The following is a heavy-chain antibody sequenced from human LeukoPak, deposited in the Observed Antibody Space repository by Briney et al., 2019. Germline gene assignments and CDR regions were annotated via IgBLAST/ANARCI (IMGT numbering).Heavy chain of an antibody. CDR3: ARVGSNQWLDY. Sequence: GGSLRLSCAASGFTLSSYSMNWVRQAPGKGLEWVSYISGGSSTIYNADSVTGRFTISRDNAKNLLYLLMDTLRAEDTAVYYCARVGSNQWLDYWGQGTLVTVSS. D-gene: IGHD6-19*01. CDR2: ISGGSSTI. J-gene: IGHJ4*02. V-gene: IGHV3-48*01. CDR1: GFTLSSYS.